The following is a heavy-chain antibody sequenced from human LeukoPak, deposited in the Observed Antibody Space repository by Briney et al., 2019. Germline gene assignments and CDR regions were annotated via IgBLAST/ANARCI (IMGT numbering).Heavy chain of an antibody. J-gene: IGHJ4*02. CDR1: GDSISSSSNY. D-gene: IGHD6-19*01. Sequence: PSETLSLTCTVSGDSISSSSNYWGWIRQPPEKGLEWIGSIHYSGSTYYNPSVGGRVTISVDTSKNQFSLKLSSVTAADTAVYYCARLGSGWYYFGFWGQGTLVTVSS. V-gene: IGHV4-39*01. CDR2: IHYSGST. CDR3: ARLGSGWYYFGF.